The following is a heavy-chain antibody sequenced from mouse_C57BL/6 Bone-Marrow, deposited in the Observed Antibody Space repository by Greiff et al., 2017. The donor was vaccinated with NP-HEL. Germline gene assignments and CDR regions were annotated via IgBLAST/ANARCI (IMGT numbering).Heavy chain of an antibody. V-gene: IGHV1-82*01. J-gene: IGHJ1*03. D-gene: IGHD1-1*01. CDR3: ARGLCYGSSYWYFDV. CDR1: GYAFSSSW. CDR2: IYPGDGDT. Sequence: LQESGPELVKPGASVKISCKASGYAFSSSWMNWVKQRPGKGLEWIGRIYPGDGDTNYNGKFKGKATLTADKSSSTAYMQLSSLTSEDSAVYFCARGLCYGSSYWYFDVWGTGTTVTVSS.